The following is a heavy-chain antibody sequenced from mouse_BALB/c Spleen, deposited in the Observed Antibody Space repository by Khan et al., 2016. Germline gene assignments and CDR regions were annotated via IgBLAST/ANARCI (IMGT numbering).Heavy chain of an antibody. CDR2: INPDGSAI. V-gene: IGHV4-1*02. J-gene: IGHJ2*01. CDR1: GFDFSRYW. D-gene: IGHD2-1*01. Sequence: EVKLLESGGGLVQPGGSLNLSCAASGFDFSRYWMRWVRQAPGKGLDWIGEINPDGSAITYTPSLKDKFIISSDTAKHTLYLQMTTVTAEDTAHYYCVRGNYVRGSLDCCGNGTTLTVSS. CDR3: VRGNYVRGSLDC.